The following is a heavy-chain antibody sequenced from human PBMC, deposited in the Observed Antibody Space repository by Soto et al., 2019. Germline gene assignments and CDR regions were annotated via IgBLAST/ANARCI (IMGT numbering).Heavy chain of an antibody. Sequence: VKVSCKASGGTFSSYAISWVRQAPGQGLEWMGGIIPIFGTANYTQKFQGRVTITADESTSTAYMELSSLRSEDTAVYYCARWDCSSTSCYPYYYGMDVWGQGTTVTV. CDR3: ARWDCSSTSCYPYYYGMDV. CDR1: GGTFSSYA. V-gene: IGHV1-69*13. CDR2: IIPIFGTA. D-gene: IGHD2-2*01. J-gene: IGHJ6*02.